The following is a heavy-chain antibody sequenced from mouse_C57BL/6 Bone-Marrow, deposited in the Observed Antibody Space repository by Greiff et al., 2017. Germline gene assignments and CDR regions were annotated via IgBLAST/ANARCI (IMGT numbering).Heavy chain of an antibody. CDR3: APHYYGSTYFDY. V-gene: IGHV1-82*01. Sequence: VQLQQSGPELVKPGASVKISCKASGYAFSSSWMNWVKQRTGKGLEWIGRIYPGDGDTNYNGKFKGKATLTADKSSSTAYMQLSSLTSEDSAVYFCAPHYYGSTYFDYWGQGTTLTVSS. CDR2: IYPGDGDT. J-gene: IGHJ2*01. D-gene: IGHD1-1*01. CDR1: GYAFSSSW.